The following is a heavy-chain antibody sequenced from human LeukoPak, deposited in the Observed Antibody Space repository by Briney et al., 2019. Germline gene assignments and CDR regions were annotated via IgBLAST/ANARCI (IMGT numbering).Heavy chain of an antibody. CDR2: IKQDGSEK. J-gene: IGHJ4*02. D-gene: IGHD7-27*01. CDR3: AKELGMGMPSYFDY. CDR1: GFTFSSYW. V-gene: IGHV3-7*03. Sequence: GGSLRLSCAASGFTFSSYWMSWVRQAPGKGLEWVANIKQDGSEKYYVDSVKGRFTISRDNSKNTLYLQMNSLRAEDTAVYYCAKELGMGMPSYFDYWGQGTLVTVSS.